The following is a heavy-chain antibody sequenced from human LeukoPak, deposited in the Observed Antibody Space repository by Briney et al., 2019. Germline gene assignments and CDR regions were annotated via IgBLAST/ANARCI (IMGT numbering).Heavy chain of an antibody. CDR1: GGSISSSSYY. V-gene: IGHV4-39*01. D-gene: IGHD3-3*01. J-gene: IGHJ6*02. Sequence: PSETLSLTCTVSGGSISSSSYYWGWIRQPPGKGLEWIGSIYYSGSTYYNPSLKSRVTISVDTSKNQFSLKLSSVTAADTAVYYCARGGTYDFWSDYPSAGLDVWGQGTTVTVSS. CDR3: ARGGTYDFWSDYPSAGLDV. CDR2: IYYSGST.